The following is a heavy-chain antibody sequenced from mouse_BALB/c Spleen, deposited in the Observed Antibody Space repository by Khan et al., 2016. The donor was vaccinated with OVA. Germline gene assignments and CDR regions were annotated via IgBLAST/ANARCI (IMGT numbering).Heavy chain of an antibody. V-gene: IGHV1S22*01. CDR2: IYPGNGNT. J-gene: IGHJ2*01. CDR1: GYTFTSYW. D-gene: IGHD1-1*01. CDR3: TRYYGSPHYFDY. Sequence: LQQPGSELVRPGASVRLSCKASGYTFTSYWMHWVKQRPGQGLEWIGNIYPGNGNTNYDEKFKSRATLTVDTSSSTAYMQLSSLTSEDSAVYYWTRYYGSPHYFDYWGQGTTLTVSS.